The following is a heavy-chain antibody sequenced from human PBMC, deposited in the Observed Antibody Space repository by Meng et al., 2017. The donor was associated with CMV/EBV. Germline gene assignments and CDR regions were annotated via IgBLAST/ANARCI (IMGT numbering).Heavy chain of an antibody. D-gene: IGHD3-22*01. CDR3: ARAPYDSSGYLVALGDY. Sequence: SISSGGYYCSWIRQHPGKGLEWIGYIYYSGSTYYNPSLKSRVTISVDTSKNQFSLKLSSVTAADTAVYYCARAPYDSSGYLVALGDYWGQGTLVTVSS. J-gene: IGHJ4*02. V-gene: IGHV4-31*02. CDR2: IYYSGST. CDR1: SISSGGYY.